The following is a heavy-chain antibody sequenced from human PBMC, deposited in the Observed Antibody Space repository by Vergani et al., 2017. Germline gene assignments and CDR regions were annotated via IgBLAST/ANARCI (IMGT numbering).Heavy chain of an antibody. J-gene: IGHJ6*03. D-gene: IGHD4-11*01. Sequence: QVQLQQWGGGLLKPSETLSLTCVVNGGSFTSYHWTWIRQSPGEGLEWVGDIDHTGRPDYNPSLKSRLTMSVDKSRNKFSLTLNSLTAPDTAIYFCARVNTETNGHLYYYYYMDVWGQGTAVTVS. CDR3: ARVNTETNGHLYYYYYMDV. CDR2: IDHTGRP. CDR1: GGSFTSYH. V-gene: IGHV4-34*01.